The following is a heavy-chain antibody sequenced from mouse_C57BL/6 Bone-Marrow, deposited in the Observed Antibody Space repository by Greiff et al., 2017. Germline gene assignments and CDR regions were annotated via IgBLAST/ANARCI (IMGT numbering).Heavy chain of an antibody. J-gene: IGHJ4*01. CDR2: INPYNGGT. Sequence: EVQLQQSGPVLVKPGASVKMSCKASGYTFTDYYMNWVKQSHGKSLEWIGVINPYNGGTSYNQKFKGKATLTVDKSSSTAYMELNSLTSEDSAVYYCARRGGNYVFYYAMDYWGQGTSVTVSS. D-gene: IGHD2-1*01. CDR1: GYTFTDYY. CDR3: ARRGGNYVFYYAMDY. V-gene: IGHV1-19*01.